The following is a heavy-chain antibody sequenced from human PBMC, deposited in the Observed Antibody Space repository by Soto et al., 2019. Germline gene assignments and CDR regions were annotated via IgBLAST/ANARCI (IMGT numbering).Heavy chain of an antibody. CDR3: AQGRGGSGSLTPSVDF. Sequence: EVQLLESGGGLVQPGGSLRLSCAASGFTFNNYAMTWVRQAPGKGLEWVSAIIGGGDTTSYADSVKGRFTVTRAGSKNTLYLPMSSVRAEDTALYYCAQGRGGSGSLTPSVDFWGQGTLVTVSS. J-gene: IGHJ4*02. CDR1: GFTFNNYA. V-gene: IGHV3-23*01. CDR2: IIGGGDTT. D-gene: IGHD3-10*01.